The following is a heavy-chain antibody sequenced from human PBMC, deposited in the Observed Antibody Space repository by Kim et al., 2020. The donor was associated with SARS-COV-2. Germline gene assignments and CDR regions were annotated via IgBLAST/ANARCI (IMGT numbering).Heavy chain of an antibody. Sequence: SQKFQGRVTITRDTSASTAYMELSSLRSEDTAVYYCARDQADYGDLRFDPWGQGTLVTVSS. V-gene: IGHV1-3*01. J-gene: IGHJ5*02. CDR3: ARDQADYGDLRFDP. D-gene: IGHD4-17*01.